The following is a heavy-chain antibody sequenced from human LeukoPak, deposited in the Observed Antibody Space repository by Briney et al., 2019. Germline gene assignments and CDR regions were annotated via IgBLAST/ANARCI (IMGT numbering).Heavy chain of an antibody. Sequence: SETLSLTCNVSGGSMNTYYWTWIRQPPGKGLEWIGYISSTGITKYSPSLKSRVTMSLDTSKNVFSLRLNSVTAADTAIYYCARQWLAFDSWGRGTLVTVSS. V-gene: IGHV4-59*08. J-gene: IGHJ4*02. CDR1: GGSMNTYY. CDR3: ARQWLAFDS. CDR2: ISSTGIT. D-gene: IGHD6-19*01.